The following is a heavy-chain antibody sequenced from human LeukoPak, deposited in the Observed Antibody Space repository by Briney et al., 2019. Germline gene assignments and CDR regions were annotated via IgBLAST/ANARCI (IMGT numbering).Heavy chain of an antibody. J-gene: IGHJ4*02. CDR2: MYHRGST. Sequence: PSETLSLTCTVSGGSIISSNFYRGWIRQPPGKGLEWIGSMYHRGSTYYNPSLKSRVTISVDTSKNQFSLNLSSVTAADTAVYYCARHADSSGYYFFDFWGQGTLVTVSS. CDR3: ARHADSSGYYFFDF. CDR1: GGSIISSNFY. D-gene: IGHD3-22*01. V-gene: IGHV4-39*01.